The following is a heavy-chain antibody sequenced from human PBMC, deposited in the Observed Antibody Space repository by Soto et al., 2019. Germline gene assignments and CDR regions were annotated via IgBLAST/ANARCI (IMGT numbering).Heavy chain of an antibody. J-gene: IGHJ6*02. Sequence: SVTVSWMASLGTSGSCAIRWVRPPPGQGLEWMGVIIPIFGKANYAQKFQGGATITADESTSTAYMELRSLRSEDTAVYYSETPGVTPGYYGMDFWGQGTTVPVSS. CDR3: ETPGVTPGYYGMDF. D-gene: IGHD4-4*01. V-gene: IGHV1-69*13. CDR1: LGTSGSCA. CDR2: IIPIFGKA.